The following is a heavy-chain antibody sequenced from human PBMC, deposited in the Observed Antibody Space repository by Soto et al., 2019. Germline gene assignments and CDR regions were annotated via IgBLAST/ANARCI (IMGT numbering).Heavy chain of an antibody. CDR2: ITSGTENI. CDR1: GFTFTNYA. D-gene: IGHD2-21*01. Sequence: GGSLRLSCAASGFTFTNYAMSWVRQAPGKGLEWVSSITSGTENINYADSVRGRFTISRDNSKNTLYLHMNSLRAEDTAVYYCAKNLVCRDTGVIECGNYYYYYAMDVWGQGTTVTVSS. V-gene: IGHV3-23*01. CDR3: AKNLVCRDTGVIECGNYYYYYAMDV. J-gene: IGHJ6*02.